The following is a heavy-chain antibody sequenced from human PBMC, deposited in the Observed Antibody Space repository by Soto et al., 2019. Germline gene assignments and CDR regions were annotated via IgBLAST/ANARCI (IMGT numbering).Heavy chain of an antibody. Sequence: QVQLVQSGAEVKKYGSSVKVSCKASGGTFSRYAISWVRQAPGQGLEWMGGITPMFGTANYAPRFQGRVTITADESTNTAYMQLSSLRSDDTAVYYCAQTLGLAVAGPGRFDLWGRGTLVTVSS. CDR1: GGTFSRYA. CDR2: ITPMFGTA. CDR3: AQTLGLAVAGPGRFDL. J-gene: IGHJ2*01. D-gene: IGHD6-19*01. V-gene: IGHV1-69*12.